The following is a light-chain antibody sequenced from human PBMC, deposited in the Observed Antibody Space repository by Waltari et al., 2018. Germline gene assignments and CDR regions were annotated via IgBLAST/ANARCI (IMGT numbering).Light chain of an antibody. CDR3: QQYNNWPPQAA. CDR1: QSVRTN. CDR2: VAS. J-gene: IGKJ2*01. Sequence: EIVMTQSPATPSVSPGERATLSCRASQSVRTNLAWYQQKPGQAPRLLMYVASARATAIPARFSGSGSGTEFTLTISSLQPEDFAIYYCQQYNNWPPQAAFGQGTKLEIK. V-gene: IGKV3-15*01.